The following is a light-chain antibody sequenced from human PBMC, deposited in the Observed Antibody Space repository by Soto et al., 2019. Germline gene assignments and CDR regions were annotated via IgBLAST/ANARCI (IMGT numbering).Light chain of an antibody. CDR3: QRCGISPLS. CDR2: GAS. Sequence: ENVLTQSPGTLSLSPGERATLSCRASQSVSSSYLAWYQQKPGQAPRLLIYGASSRATGVPDRFSGSGSGTDFTLTISRLEPEDFAVYYCQRCGISPLSFGGVTKVEIK. CDR1: QSVSSSY. J-gene: IGKJ4*01. V-gene: IGKV3-20*01.